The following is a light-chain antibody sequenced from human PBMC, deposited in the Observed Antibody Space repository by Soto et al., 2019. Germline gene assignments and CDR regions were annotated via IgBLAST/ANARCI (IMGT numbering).Light chain of an antibody. J-gene: IGKJ3*01. CDR2: KAS. CDR1: QSISSW. CDR3: QQYNSYSIT. Sequence: DIQMTQSPSTLSASVGDRVTITCRASQSISSWLAWYQQKPGKAPKLLIYKASSLESGVPSRFSGSGSGTEFTLTISSLQPDAFATYYCQQYNSYSITFGPGTKVDIK. V-gene: IGKV1-5*03.